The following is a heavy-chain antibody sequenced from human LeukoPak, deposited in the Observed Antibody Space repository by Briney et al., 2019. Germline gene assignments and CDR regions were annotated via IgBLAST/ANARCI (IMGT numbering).Heavy chain of an antibody. V-gene: IGHV3-21*01. D-gene: IGHD3-22*01. CDR1: GFTYSSYT. CDR3: ARHVVAVGFDY. Sequence: GGSLRLSCAASGFTYSSYTMNWVRQAPGKGLEWVSSITSSSTYIYYADSVKGRFTISRDNAQNSLYLQMSSLRAEDTAVYYCARHVVAVGFDYWGQGTLVTVSS. J-gene: IGHJ4*02. CDR2: ITSSSTYI.